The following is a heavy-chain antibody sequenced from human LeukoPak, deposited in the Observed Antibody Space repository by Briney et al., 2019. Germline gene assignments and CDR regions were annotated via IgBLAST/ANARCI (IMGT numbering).Heavy chain of an antibody. Sequence: PGGSLRLSCAASGFTFSKNAMSWSGQPPGKGLDWVSSLSGSGADTYYADSVKCRFTISRDNAKNTAYLQMNSLRAEDTAVYYCAKDPYGTRYFDYWGQGTLVTAS. CDR3: AKDPYGTRYFDY. D-gene: IGHD2-2*01. CDR2: LSGSGADT. J-gene: IGHJ4*02. V-gene: IGHV3-23*01. CDR1: GFTFSKNA.